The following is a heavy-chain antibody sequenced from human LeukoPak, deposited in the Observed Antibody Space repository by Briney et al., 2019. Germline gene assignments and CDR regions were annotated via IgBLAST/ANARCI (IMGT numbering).Heavy chain of an antibody. D-gene: IGHD2-2*01. CDR3: ASGPTYCSSTSCPMAY. CDR2: ISAYNGNT. V-gene: IGHV1-18*01. Sequence: ASVKVSCKASGYTFTSYGISWVRQAPRQGLEWMGWISAYNGNTNYAQKLQGRVTMTTDTSTSTAYMELRSLRSDDTAVYYCASGPTYCSSTSCPMAYWGQGTLVTVSS. CDR1: GYTFTSYG. J-gene: IGHJ4*02.